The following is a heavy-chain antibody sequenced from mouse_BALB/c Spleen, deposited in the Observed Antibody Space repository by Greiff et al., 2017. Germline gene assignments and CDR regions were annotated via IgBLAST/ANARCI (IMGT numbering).Heavy chain of an antibody. Sequence: EVKLQQSGAELVRSGASVKLSCTASGFNIKDYYMHWVKQRPEQGLEWIGWIDPENGDTEYAPKFQGKATMTADTSSNTAYLQLSSLTSEDTAVYYCNALLRKFAYWGQGTLVTVSA. J-gene: IGHJ3*01. D-gene: IGHD1-1*01. V-gene: IGHV14-4*02. CDR3: NALLRKFAY. CDR1: GFNIKDYY. CDR2: IDPENGDT.